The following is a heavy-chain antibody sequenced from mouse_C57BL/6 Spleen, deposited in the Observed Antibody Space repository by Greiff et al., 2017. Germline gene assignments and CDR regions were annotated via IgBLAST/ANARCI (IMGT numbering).Heavy chain of an antibody. D-gene: IGHD2-2*01. CDR1: GYTFTSYW. Sequence: QVQLQQPGAELVKPGASVKLSCKASGYTFTSYWMQWVKQRPGQGLEWIGEIDPSDSYTNYNQKFKGKATLTVDTSSSTAYMQLSSLTSEDSAVXYCARRGYVHVWGTGTTVTVSS. CDR2: IDPSDSYT. V-gene: IGHV1-50*01. J-gene: IGHJ1*03. CDR3: ARRGYVHV.